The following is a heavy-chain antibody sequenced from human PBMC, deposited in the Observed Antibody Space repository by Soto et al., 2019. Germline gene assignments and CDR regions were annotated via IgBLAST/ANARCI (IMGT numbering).Heavy chain of an antibody. V-gene: IGHV4-61*01. CDR3: AREERITMIVVVTPPGY. CDR2: VYYSGST. Sequence: SETLSLTCTVSGASVSSTSYYWSWIRQPPGKGLEWIGYVYYSGSTNYNPSLQSRLTISVDTSKNQFSLRLSSVTAADTAVYYCAREERITMIVVVTPPGYWGQGTLVTVS. J-gene: IGHJ4*02. D-gene: IGHD3-22*01. CDR1: GASVSSTSYY.